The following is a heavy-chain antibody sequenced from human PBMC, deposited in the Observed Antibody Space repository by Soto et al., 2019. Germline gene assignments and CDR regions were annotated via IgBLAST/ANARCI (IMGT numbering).Heavy chain of an antibody. V-gene: IGHV1-18*01. CDR1: GYTFTSYG. CDR2: ISAYNGNT. CDR3: AREQVAGARSGVVAATTPFDY. Sequence: QVPLVQSGAEVKKPGAPVKVSCKASGYTFTSYGISWVRQAPGPGLEWLGWISAYNGNTNYAQKVQRRVTMTTDTSTSHAYMERRCLRSDDTAVYYCAREQVAGARSGVVAATTPFDYWGQGALVTVSS. J-gene: IGHJ4*02. D-gene: IGHD2-15*01.